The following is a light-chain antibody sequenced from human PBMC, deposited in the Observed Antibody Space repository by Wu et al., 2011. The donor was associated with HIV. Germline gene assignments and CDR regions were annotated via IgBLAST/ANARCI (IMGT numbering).Light chain of an antibody. CDR1: QSVSNSY. Sequence: EIVLTQSPGTLSLSPGERATLSCRASQSVSNSYLAWYQQKNGQAPRLLIYGASTRAPGIPDRFRGGGSGTDFTLTISRLEPEDFAVYYCQQYGTSPYSFGQGTKLGIK. V-gene: IGKV3-20*01. CDR3: QQYGTSPYS. CDR2: GAS. J-gene: IGKJ2*03.